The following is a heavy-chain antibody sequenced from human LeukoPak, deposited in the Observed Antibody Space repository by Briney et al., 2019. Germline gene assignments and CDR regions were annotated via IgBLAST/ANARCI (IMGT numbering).Heavy chain of an antibody. D-gene: IGHD4-17*01. CDR1: GFTFSSYE. Sequence: GGSLRLSCAASGFTFSSYEMNWVRQAPGKGLEWVSYISSSSSPIYYADSVKGRFSISRDNAKNSLYLQMNSLRDEDTAVYYCARDYGDHGEYFDYWGQGTLVTVSS. CDR2: ISSSSSPI. CDR3: ARDYGDHGEYFDY. V-gene: IGHV3-48*03. J-gene: IGHJ4*02.